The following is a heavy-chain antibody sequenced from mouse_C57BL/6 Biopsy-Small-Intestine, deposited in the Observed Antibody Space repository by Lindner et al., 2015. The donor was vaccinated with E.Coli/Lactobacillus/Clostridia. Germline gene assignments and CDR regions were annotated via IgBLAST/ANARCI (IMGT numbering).Heavy chain of an antibody. CDR1: GYSFTSYY. CDR3: ARGTRSDY. CDR2: IHPGSDSS. Sequence: VQLQESGPEVVKPGTSVRISCKASGYSFTSYYVHWVKQRPGQGLEWIGWIHPGSDSSKYHENFKGKATLTADTSSGTAYMQLSSLTSEDSAVYFCARGTRSDYWGQGTTLTVSS. J-gene: IGHJ2*01. V-gene: IGHV1-66*01.